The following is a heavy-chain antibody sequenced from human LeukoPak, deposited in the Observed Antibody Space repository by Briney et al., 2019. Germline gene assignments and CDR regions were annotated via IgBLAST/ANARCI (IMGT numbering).Heavy chain of an antibody. J-gene: IGHJ4*02. V-gene: IGHV3-11*04. Sequence: SGGSLRLSCAASGCTFSDYYMSWIRQAPGKGLDWVSYISSSGSTIYYADSVKGRFTISRDNAKNSLYLQMTSLRAEDTAVYYCAQYDYGFYDPFDYWGKGTVVTVSS. CDR2: ISSSGSTI. D-gene: IGHD4-17*01. CDR1: GCTFSDYY. CDR3: AQYDYGFYDPFDY.